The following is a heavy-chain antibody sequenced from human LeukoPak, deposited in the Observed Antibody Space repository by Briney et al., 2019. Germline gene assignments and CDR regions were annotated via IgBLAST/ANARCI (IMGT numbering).Heavy chain of an antibody. V-gene: IGHV1-69*06. CDR2: IIPIFGTA. Sequence: SVKVSCKASGGTFSSYVISWVRQAPGQGLEWMGGIIPIFGTANYAQKFQGRVTMTADTSTSTAYMELRSLRSDDTAVYYCAREMPAADGSDAFDIWGQGTMVTVSS. CDR1: GGTFSSYV. D-gene: IGHD6-13*01. J-gene: IGHJ3*02. CDR3: AREMPAADGSDAFDI.